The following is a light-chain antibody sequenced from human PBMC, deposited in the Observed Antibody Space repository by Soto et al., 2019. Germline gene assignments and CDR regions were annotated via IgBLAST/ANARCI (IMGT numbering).Light chain of an antibody. CDR1: QGIGDT. Sequence: VMSQSPATLSVPPGEAATLSSRASQGIGDTLAWYQHKPGQTPRLLIYDTSTRATGVPTRFSGSRSGAEFTLTINSLQSEDFAVYYCQPYNNWPLTLGGGTKVDIK. V-gene: IGKV3-15*01. CDR3: QPYNNWPLT. CDR2: DTS. J-gene: IGKJ4*01.